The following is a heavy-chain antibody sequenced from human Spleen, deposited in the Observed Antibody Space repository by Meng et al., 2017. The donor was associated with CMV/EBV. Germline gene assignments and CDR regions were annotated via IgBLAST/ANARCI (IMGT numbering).Heavy chain of an antibody. D-gene: IGHD1-26*01. CDR1: GFIVSSDN. J-gene: IGHJ6*02. CDR2: LYIDGST. V-gene: IGHV3-53*01. Sequence: GESLKISCAASGFIVSSDNMNWVRQSPGKGLEWVSILYIDGSTSYAASVKGRFTISRDNSKNTLYLQMNSLRAEDTAVYYCAKVVLSGSYDYYGMDVWGQGTTVTVSS. CDR3: AKVVLSGSYDYYGMDV.